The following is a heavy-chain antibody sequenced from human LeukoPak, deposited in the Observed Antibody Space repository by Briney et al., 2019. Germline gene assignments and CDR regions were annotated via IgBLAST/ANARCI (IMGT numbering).Heavy chain of an antibody. CDR3: AKEGGSSWYSYYYYMDV. CDR1: GFTLSSYA. D-gene: IGHD6-13*01. CDR2: ISGSGGST. V-gene: IGHV3-23*01. Sequence: GGSLRLSCAASGFTLSSYAMSWVRQAPGKGLEWVSAISGSGGSTYYADSVKGRFTISRDNSKNTLYLQMNSLRAEDTAVYYCAKEGGSSWYSYYYYMDVWGKGTTVTVSS. J-gene: IGHJ6*03.